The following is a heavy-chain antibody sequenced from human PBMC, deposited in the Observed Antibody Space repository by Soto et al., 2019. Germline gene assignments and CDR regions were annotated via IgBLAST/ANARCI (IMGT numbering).Heavy chain of an antibody. J-gene: IGHJ6*02. V-gene: IGHV3-74*01. CDR3: ASGVVPAAKSYYYYGMDV. CDR2: INSDGSST. Sequence: EVQLVESGGGLVQPGGSLRLSCAASGFTFSSYWMHWVRQAPGKGLVWVSRINSDGSSTSYADYVKGRFTISRDNAKNTLYLQMNRLGAEDTAVYYCASGVVPAAKSYYYYGMDVWGQGTTVTVSS. D-gene: IGHD2-2*01. CDR1: GFTFSSYW.